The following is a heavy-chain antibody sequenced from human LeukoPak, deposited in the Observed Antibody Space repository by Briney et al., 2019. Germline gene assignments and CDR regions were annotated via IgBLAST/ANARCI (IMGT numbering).Heavy chain of an antibody. J-gene: IGHJ3*02. D-gene: IGHD2-2*01. Sequence: ASVKVPCKASGGTFISYAISWVRQAPGQGLEWMGIINPSGGSTSYAQKFQGRVTMTRDTSTSTVYMELSSLRSEDTAVYYCARLYQPLIDAFDIWGQGTMVTVSS. V-gene: IGHV1-46*01. CDR1: GGTFISYA. CDR3: ARLYQPLIDAFDI. CDR2: INPSGGST.